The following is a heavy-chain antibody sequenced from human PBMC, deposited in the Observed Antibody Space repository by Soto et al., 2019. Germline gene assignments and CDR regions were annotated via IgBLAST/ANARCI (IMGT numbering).Heavy chain of an antibody. D-gene: IGHD3-10*01. CDR1: GFTFRISA. Sequence: PGGPLIRSCAAAGFTFRISAMSCVREALGKGLEWASYISSSSSDTNYADSVKGRFTISRDNAKNTLYLQMNSLSAEDTALYYCARDHSGSYFSYYYYGMDVWGQGTTVTVSS. CDR3: ARDHSGSYFSYYYYGMDV. CDR2: ISSSSSDT. J-gene: IGHJ6*02. V-gene: IGHV3-11*06.